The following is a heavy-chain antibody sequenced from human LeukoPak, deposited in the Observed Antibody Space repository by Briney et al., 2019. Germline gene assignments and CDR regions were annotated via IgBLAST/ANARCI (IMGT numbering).Heavy chain of an antibody. D-gene: IGHD6-13*01. CDR1: GFTFDDYA. CDR3: AKGLGSSSWFSFDY. J-gene: IGHJ4*02. Sequence: PGGSLRLSCAASGFTFDDYAMHWVRQAPGKGLEWVSGISWNSGSIGYADSVKGRFTISRDNAKNSLYLQMNSLRAEVMALYYCAKGLGSSSWFSFDYWGQGTLVTVSS. CDR2: ISWNSGSI. V-gene: IGHV3-9*03.